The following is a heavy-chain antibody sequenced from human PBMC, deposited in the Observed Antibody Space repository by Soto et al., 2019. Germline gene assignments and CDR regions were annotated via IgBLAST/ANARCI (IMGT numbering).Heavy chain of an antibody. D-gene: IGHD3-9*01. V-gene: IGHV3-33*01. J-gene: IGHJ4*02. CDR1: GFTFSSYG. CDR3: AREPYYDILTGALDY. Sequence: QVQLVESGGGVVQPGRSLRLSCAASGFTFSSYGMHWVRQAPGKGLEWVAVIWYDGSNKYYADSVKGQFTISRDNSKNTLYLQMNSLRAEDTAVYYCAREPYYDILTGALDYWGQGTLVTVSS. CDR2: IWYDGSNK.